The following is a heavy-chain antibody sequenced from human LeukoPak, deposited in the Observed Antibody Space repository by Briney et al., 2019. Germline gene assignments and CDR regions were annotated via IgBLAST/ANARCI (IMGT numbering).Heavy chain of an antibody. V-gene: IGHV3-23*01. D-gene: IGHD3-3*01. J-gene: IGHJ4*02. Sequence: GGSLRLSCAASGFTFSNYAMSWVRQAPGKGLEWVSTLGGRGVLTYYADSVRGRFTVSRDNSKNTLYLQMNSLRAEDTAVYYCARRDGSGYYALGYWGQGFLVTVSS. CDR1: GFTFSNYA. CDR3: ARRDGSGYYALGY. CDR2: LGGRGVLT.